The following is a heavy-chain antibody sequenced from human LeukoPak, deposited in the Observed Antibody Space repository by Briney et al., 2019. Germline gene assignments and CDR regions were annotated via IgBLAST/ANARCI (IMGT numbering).Heavy chain of an antibody. CDR3: ARAFYSGYYFDY. V-gene: IGHV1-8*01. CDR1: GYTFTSYD. J-gene: IGHJ4*02. CDR2: MNPNSGNT. Sequence: ASVKVSCKASGYTFTSYDINWVRQATGQGLEWMGWMNPNSGNTGYAQKFQGRVTMTRDMSTSTVYMELSSLRSEDTAVYYCARAFYSGYYFDYWGQGTLVTVSS. D-gene: IGHD2-21*01.